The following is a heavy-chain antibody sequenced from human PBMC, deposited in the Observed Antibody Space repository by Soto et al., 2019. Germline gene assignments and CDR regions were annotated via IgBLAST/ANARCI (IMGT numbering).Heavy chain of an antibody. D-gene: IGHD2-2*01. V-gene: IGHV1-18*01. CDR3: ARDRSTSDY. CDR2: IRPDSGNT. J-gene: IGHJ4*02. CDR1: GYTFSSYG. Sequence: QVQLVQSGAEVKKPGASVRVSCKASGYTFSSYGIIWVRQAPGQGLEWMGWIRPDSGNTDYAQKFEGRVTMTADTSTSTAYMDLRSLRSDDTAVYYCARDRSTSDYWGQGTLVTVSS.